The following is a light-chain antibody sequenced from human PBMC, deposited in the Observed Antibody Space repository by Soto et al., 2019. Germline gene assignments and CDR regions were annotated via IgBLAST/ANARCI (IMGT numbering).Light chain of an antibody. J-gene: IGKJ4*01. CDR1: QGINIW. CDR3: QHTNTFPLT. V-gene: IGKV1-12*01. CDR2: PAS. Sequence: DIQMTQSPSSVAASAGDRVTITCRASQGINIWLAWYQQKPGKAPKLLIYPASSLQRGVPSRFSGSGSGTDFTLTINSLQPEDFATYYCQHTNTFPLTFGGGTKVEIK.